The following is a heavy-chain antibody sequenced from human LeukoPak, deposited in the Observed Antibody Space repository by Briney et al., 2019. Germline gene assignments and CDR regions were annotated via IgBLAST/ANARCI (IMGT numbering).Heavy chain of an antibody. CDR2: ISSSSSYI. CDR3: ARAGSSSWYNWFDP. D-gene: IGHD6-13*01. V-gene: IGHV3-21*01. Sequence: PGGSLRLSCSASGFTFSSYSMNWVRQAPGKGLEWVSSISSSSSYIYYADSVKGRFTISRDNAKNSLYLQMNSLRAEDTAVYYCARAGSSSWYNWFDPWGQGTLVTVSS. J-gene: IGHJ5*02. CDR1: GFTFSSYS.